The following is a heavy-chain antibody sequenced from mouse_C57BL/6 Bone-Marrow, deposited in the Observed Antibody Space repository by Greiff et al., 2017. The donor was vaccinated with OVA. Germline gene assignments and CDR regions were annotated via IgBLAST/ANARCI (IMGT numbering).Heavy chain of an antibody. J-gene: IGHJ4*01. CDR1: GYTFTDYY. CDR3: AKGNDYLYAMDY. V-gene: IGHV1-19*01. D-gene: IGHD2-4*01. Sequence: EVQLVESGPVLVKPGASVKMSCKASGYTFTDYYMNWVKQSHGKSLEWIGVINPYNGGTSYNQKFKGKATLTVDKSSSTAYMELNSLTSEDSAVYYCAKGNDYLYAMDYWGQGTSVTVSS. CDR2: INPYNGGT.